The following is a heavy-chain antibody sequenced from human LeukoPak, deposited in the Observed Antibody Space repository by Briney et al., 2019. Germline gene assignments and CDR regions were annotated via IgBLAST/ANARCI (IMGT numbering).Heavy chain of an antibody. D-gene: IGHD3-16*01. J-gene: IGHJ4*02. Sequence: GGSLRLSCAASGFTFRSYWMHWVRQAPGKGLVWVSRGNSDGSSTSYADSVKGRFTISRDNAKNTLYLQMNSLRAEDTAVYYCARDGAATITAYYFDYWGQGTLVTVSS. CDR1: GFTFRSYW. CDR2: GNSDGSST. V-gene: IGHV3-74*01. CDR3: ARDGAATITAYYFDY.